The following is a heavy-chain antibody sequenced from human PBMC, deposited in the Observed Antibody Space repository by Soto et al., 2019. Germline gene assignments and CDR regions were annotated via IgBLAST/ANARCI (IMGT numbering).Heavy chain of an antibody. CDR2: INQSGST. D-gene: IGHD6-19*01. CDR1: GGSFSGSY. CDR3: ARVVGSSGWYYGSFDI. Sequence: QVQLQQWGAGLLKPSETLSLTCAVYGGSFSGSYWNWIRQPPGKGLEWIGEINQSGSTNYNPSLKSGVTISVDTSKNQFSLKLSSVTAADSAVYYCARVVGSSGWYYGSFDIWGPGTMVTVSS. V-gene: IGHV4-34*01. J-gene: IGHJ3*02.